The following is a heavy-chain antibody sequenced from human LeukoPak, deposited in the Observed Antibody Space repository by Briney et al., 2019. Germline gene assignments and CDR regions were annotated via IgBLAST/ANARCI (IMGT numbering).Heavy chain of an antibody. CDR3: VGGTYYGGDY. V-gene: IGHV4-4*07. Sequence: SETLSLTCTVSGDSISSYYWNWIRQPAGKGLEYIGRTYTGGSTNYNPSLKSRVTMSVDTSKNQFSLKLSSVTAADTAVYYCVGGTYYGGDYWGQGTLVTVSS. CDR1: GDSISSYY. J-gene: IGHJ4*02. CDR2: TYTGGST. D-gene: IGHD1-26*01.